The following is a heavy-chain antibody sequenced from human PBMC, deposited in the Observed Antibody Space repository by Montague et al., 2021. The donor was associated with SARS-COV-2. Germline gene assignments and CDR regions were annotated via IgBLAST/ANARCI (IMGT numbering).Heavy chain of an antibody. D-gene: IGHD3-9*01. V-gene: IGHV4-34*01. CDR1: RGSFSNYY. CDR2: INQGGAP. J-gene: IGHJ3*02. Sequence: SETLSLTCAVSRGSFSNYYWTWIRQSPGKGLEWIGEINQGGAPNYTPSLKGRVTISLDTSKKQISLKLNSVTVADTAVFFWARGRPVQGSFRHFDSISSGALDIWAQGSLVIVSS. CDR3: ARGRPVQGSFRHFDSISSGALDI.